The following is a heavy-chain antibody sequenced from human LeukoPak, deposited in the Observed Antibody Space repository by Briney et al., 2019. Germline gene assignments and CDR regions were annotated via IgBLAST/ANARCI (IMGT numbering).Heavy chain of an antibody. J-gene: IGHJ4*02. CDR2: INPSGGST. Sequence: ASVKVSCKASGYTFTSYYMHWVRQAPGQGLEWMGIINPSGGSTSYAQKFQGRVTMTRDTSTSTVYMELSSLRSGDTAVYYCARDGYYYDSSGYYLDYWGQGTLVTVPS. CDR1: GYTFTSYY. V-gene: IGHV1-46*01. D-gene: IGHD3-22*01. CDR3: ARDGYYYDSSGYYLDY.